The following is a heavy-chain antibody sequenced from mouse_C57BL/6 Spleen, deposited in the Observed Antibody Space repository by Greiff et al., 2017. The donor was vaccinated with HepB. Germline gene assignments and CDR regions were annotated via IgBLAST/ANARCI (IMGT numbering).Heavy chain of an antibody. CDR1: GYTFTSYW. Sequence: QVQLQQPGAELVRPGSSVKLSCKASGYTFTSYWMHWVKQRPIQGLEWIGNIDPSDSETHYNQKFKDKATLTVDKSSSTACMQLSSLTSADSAVYYCASYYGSPFDYWGQGTTLTVSS. CDR3: ASYYGSPFDY. J-gene: IGHJ2*01. D-gene: IGHD1-1*01. CDR2: IDPSDSET. V-gene: IGHV1-52*01.